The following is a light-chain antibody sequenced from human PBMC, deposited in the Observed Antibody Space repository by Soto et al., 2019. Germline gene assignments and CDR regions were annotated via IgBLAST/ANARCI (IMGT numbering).Light chain of an antibody. CDR1: QNISRW. CDR2: KAS. J-gene: IGKJ1*01. V-gene: IGKV1-5*03. Sequence: DIQMTQPPSTLAASVGDRVTITCRASQNISRWLAWYQQKPGKAPKLLIYKASTLEGGVPSRFSGSGSGTEFTLTISSLQPDDFATYYCQHYKTYSEAFGQGTKVDIK. CDR3: QHYKTYSEA.